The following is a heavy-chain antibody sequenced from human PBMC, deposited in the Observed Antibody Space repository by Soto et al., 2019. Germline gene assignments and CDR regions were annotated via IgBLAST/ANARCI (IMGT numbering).Heavy chain of an antibody. Sequence: ASETLSLTCAVYGGSFSGYYWSWIRQPPGKGLEWIGEINHSGSTNYNPSLKSRVTISVDTSKNQFSLKLSSVTAADTAVYYCARLEGSCSSTSCYISYWGQGTLVTVSS. CDR2: INHSGST. J-gene: IGHJ4*02. V-gene: IGHV4-34*01. CDR3: ARLEGSCSSTSCYISY. D-gene: IGHD2-2*02. CDR1: GGSFSGYY.